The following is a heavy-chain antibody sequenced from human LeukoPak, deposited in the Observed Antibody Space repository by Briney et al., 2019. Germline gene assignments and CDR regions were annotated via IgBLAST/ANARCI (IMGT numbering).Heavy chain of an antibody. V-gene: IGHV1-69*05. J-gene: IGHJ4*02. CDR2: IIPIFGTA. D-gene: IGHD4-17*01. CDR3: ARALPGDGDLFFDY. CDR1: GGTFSSYA. Sequence: SSVKVSCKASGGTFSSYAISWVRQAPGQGPEWMGGIIPIFGTANYAQKFQGRVTITTDESTSTAYMELSSLRSEDTAVYYCARALPGDGDLFFDYWGQGTLVTVSS.